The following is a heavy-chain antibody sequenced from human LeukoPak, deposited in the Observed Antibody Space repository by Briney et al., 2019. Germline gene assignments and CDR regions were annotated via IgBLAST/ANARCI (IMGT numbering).Heavy chain of an antibody. CDR2: ISPTDSDT. Sequence: GESLKISCKGSGYIFSNYWIAWVRQMPGKGLEWMGIISPTDSDTRYSPSFQGQVTISADTPFSTAYLQWSSLQASATAIYYCARQDYSYYVMDVWGQGTTVTVSS. CDR1: GYIFSNYW. J-gene: IGHJ6*02. V-gene: IGHV5-51*01. CDR3: ARQDYSYYVMDV.